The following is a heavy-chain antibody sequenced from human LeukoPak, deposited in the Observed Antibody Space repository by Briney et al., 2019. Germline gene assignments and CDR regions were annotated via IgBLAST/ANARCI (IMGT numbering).Heavy chain of an antibody. V-gene: IGHV3-48*01. CDR1: GFTFSSFN. CDR3: AREKFDY. Sequence: GGSLRLSCAAYGFTFSSFNMNWVRQAPGKGLEWISYISSSSSTIYYAGSVKGRFTISRDNAKNSLYLQMNSLRAEDTAVYYCAREKFDYWGQGTLVTVSS. CDR2: ISSSSSTI. J-gene: IGHJ4*02.